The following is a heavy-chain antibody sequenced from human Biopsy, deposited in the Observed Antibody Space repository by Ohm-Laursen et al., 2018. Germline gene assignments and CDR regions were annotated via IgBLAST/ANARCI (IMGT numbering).Heavy chain of an antibody. CDR3: TRDTTYYAGTTYYDALDV. D-gene: IGHD2/OR15-2a*01. V-gene: IGHV3-7*01. CDR2: IKRDGSQS. Sequence: SLRLSCAASGFTFSTYWMTWVRQAPGKGLEWVANIKRDGSQSNHADSVKGRFTISRDNAKNSLYLQMNSLRAEDTAVYYCTRDTTYYAGTTYYDALDVGGQGKTVTASS. J-gene: IGHJ3*01. CDR1: GFTFSTYW.